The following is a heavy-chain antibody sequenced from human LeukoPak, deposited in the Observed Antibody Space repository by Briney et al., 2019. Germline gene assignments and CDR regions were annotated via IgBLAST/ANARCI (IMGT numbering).Heavy chain of an antibody. CDR2: INPNSGGT. CDR3: ARVQSSSWGYAFDI. D-gene: IGHD6-13*01. Sequence: ASAKVSCKASGYTFTGYYMHWVRQAPGQGLEWMGWINPNSGGTNYAQKFQGRVTMTTDTSTSTVYMELRSLRSDDTAVYYCARVQSSSWGYAFDIWGQGTMVTVSS. J-gene: IGHJ3*02. CDR1: GYTFTGYY. V-gene: IGHV1-2*02.